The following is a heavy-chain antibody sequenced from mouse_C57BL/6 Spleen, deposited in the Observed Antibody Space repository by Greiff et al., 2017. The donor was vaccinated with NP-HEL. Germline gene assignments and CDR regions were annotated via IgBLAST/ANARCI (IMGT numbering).Heavy chain of an antibody. CDR3: AQTAQAVFDY. CDR2: INPSSGFT. CDR1: GYTFTRYT. Sequence: QVQLQQSGAELARPGASVTMSCKASGYTFTRYTLHWVKPRPGQGLEWIGYINPSSGFTKYNQKFKDKATLTADQSSSTAYMQLSSLTSEDSAVYYCAQTAQAVFDYWGQGTTLTVSS. V-gene: IGHV1-4*01. J-gene: IGHJ2*01. D-gene: IGHD3-2*02.